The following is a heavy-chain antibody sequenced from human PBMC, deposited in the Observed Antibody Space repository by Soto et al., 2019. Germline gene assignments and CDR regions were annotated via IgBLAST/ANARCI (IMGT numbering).Heavy chain of an antibody. CDR2: IKSKTDGGTT. D-gene: IGHD5-12*01. CDR3: SRYSGYDFDY. J-gene: IGHJ4*02. Sequence: EVQLVESGGGLVKPGGSLRLSCAASGFTFSNAWLSWVRQAPGKGLEWVGRIKSKTDGGTTDYAAPVKGRFTISRADSKNTLYLQMNSLKTEDTAVYYCSRYSGYDFDYWGQGTLVTVSS. CDR1: GFTFSNAW. V-gene: IGHV3-15*01.